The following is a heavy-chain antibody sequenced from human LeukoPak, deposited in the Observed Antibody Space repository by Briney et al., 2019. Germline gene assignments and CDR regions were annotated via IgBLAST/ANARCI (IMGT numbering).Heavy chain of an antibody. J-gene: IGHJ5*02. Sequence: SMKVSSKASGGTFGSYAISWVRQAPGQGLEWMGGIIPISGTANYAQKFQGRVTITTDESTSTAYMELSSLRSEDTAVYYCAKGNYCSSTSCYIGWFDPWGQGTLVTVSS. V-gene: IGHV1-69*05. CDR3: AKGNYCSSTSCYIGWFDP. CDR2: IIPISGTA. CDR1: GGTFGSYA. D-gene: IGHD2-2*02.